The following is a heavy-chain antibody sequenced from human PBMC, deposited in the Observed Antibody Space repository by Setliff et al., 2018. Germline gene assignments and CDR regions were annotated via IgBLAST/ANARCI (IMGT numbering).Heavy chain of an antibody. CDR1: GGSISSGGYY. D-gene: IGHD3-16*02. J-gene: IGHJ4*02. CDR3: ARDNNPGYRGYWGRFDY. CDR2: IYYSGST. Sequence: KTSETLSLTCTVSGGSISSGGYYWSWIRQHPGKGLEWIGYIYYSGSTYYNPSLKSRVTIPVDTSKNQFSLKLSSVTAADTAVYYCARDNNPGYRGYWGRFDYWGQGTQVTVS. V-gene: IGHV4-31*02.